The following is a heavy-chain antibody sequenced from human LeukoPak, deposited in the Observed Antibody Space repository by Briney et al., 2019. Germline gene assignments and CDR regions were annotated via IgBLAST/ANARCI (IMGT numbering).Heavy chain of an antibody. CDR1: GFTFSSYA. CDR2: ISGSGGST. V-gene: IGHV3-23*01. Sequence: QTGGSLRPSCAASGFTFSSYAMSWVRQAPGKGLEWVSAISGSGGSTYYADSVKGRFTISRDNSKNTLYLQMNSLRAEDTAVYYCAKDHLNRIPYCSSTSCYRNAEYFQHWGQGTLVTVSS. CDR3: AKDHLNRIPYCSSTSCYRNAEYFQH. J-gene: IGHJ1*01. D-gene: IGHD2-2*01.